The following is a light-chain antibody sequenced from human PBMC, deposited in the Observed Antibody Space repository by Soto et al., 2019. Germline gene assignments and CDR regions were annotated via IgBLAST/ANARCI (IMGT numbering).Light chain of an antibody. J-gene: IGKJ5*01. CDR3: QKSYSTPIN. CDR1: QSISSY. CDR2: AAS. Sequence: DIQITHFPSSLSASVVDRVTITVLASQSISSYLNWYQQKPGKAPKLLIYAASSLQSGVPSRFSGSGSGTAFTLTISSLQPEDFATYYCQKSYSTPINFGQGTRLEIK. V-gene: IGKV1-39*01.